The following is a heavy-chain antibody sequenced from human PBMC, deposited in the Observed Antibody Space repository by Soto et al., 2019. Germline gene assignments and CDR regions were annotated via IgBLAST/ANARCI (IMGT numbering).Heavy chain of an antibody. V-gene: IGHV4-30-2*01. CDR1: GGSISSGGYS. Sequence: SETLSLTCAVSGGSISSGGYSWSWIRQPPGKGLECIGYIYHGGSTYYNPSLKSRVTISVDRSKNQFSLKLSSVTAADTAVYYCAGGRGWLIDSWGHGTLVTVSS. CDR2: IYHGGST. CDR3: AGGRGWLIDS. J-gene: IGHJ5*01. D-gene: IGHD6-19*01.